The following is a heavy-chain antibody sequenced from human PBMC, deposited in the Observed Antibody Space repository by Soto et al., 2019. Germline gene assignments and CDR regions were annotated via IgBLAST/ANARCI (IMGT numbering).Heavy chain of an antibody. D-gene: IGHD6-13*01. CDR1: GFTFDDYT. CDR2: ISWDGGST. Sequence: GGSLRLSCAASGFTFDDYTMHWVRQAPGKGLEWVSLISWDGGSTYYADAVKGRFTISRDNSKNSLYLQMNSLRTEGTALYYCAKDIKEYSSSWPLDYWGQGTLVTVSS. J-gene: IGHJ4*02. CDR3: AKDIKEYSSSWPLDY. V-gene: IGHV3-43*01.